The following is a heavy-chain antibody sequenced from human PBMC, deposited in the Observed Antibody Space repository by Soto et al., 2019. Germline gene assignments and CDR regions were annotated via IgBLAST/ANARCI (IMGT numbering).Heavy chain of an antibody. CDR1: VGSISSSSYH. CDR2: IYHSGST. J-gene: IGHJ4*02. V-gene: IGHV4-39*01. CDR3: GRQGYCSGGSCYAAVVDY. D-gene: IGHD2-15*01. Sequence: TAETLSLTCIVSVGSISSSSYHWFWIRHPPGKGLEWIGSIYHSGSTYYNPSLKSRVTISVDTSKNQFSLKLSSVTAADTAVYYCGRQGYCSGGSCYAAVVDYWGQGTLVTVSS.